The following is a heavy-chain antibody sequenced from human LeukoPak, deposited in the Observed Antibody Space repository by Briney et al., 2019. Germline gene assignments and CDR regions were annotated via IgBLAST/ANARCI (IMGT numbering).Heavy chain of an antibody. D-gene: IGHD3-3*02. CDR1: GGSFSDYY. CDR2: INRSGST. CDR3: ASAPRIFGVALDY. Sequence: SETLSLTCAVYGGSFSDYYWNCIRQPPGKGLEWIGEINRSGSTNYNPSLKSRVTISVDTSKNQFSLKLSSVTAADTAVYYCASAPRIFGVALDYWGQGTLVTVSS. J-gene: IGHJ4*02. V-gene: IGHV4-34*01.